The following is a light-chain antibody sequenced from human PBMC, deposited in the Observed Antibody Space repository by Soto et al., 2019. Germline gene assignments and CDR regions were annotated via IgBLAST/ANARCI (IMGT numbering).Light chain of an antibody. CDR1: QSVSSN. CDR2: DAS. Sequence: EIVMTQSPATLSVSPGERATLSCRASQSVSSNVAWYRQKPGQAPRLLIYDASTRATGIPARFSGSGSGTEFTLTISSLQSEDFAVYYCQQYNNWPRTFGQGTKLEIK. J-gene: IGKJ2*01. V-gene: IGKV3-15*01. CDR3: QQYNNWPRT.